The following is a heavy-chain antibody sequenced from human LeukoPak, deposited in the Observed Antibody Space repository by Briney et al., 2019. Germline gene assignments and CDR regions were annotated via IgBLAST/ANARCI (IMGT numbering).Heavy chain of an antibody. CDR1: GFTFSTYA. Sequence: SGGSLRLSCAASGFTFSTYAMSWVRQAPGKGLEWVSAISGSGAITFYADSVKGRFTISRDNSKNTLYLQMSSLRAEDTALYYCARAHRYCSTTTCYLGDYWGQGTLVTVSS. CDR2: ISGSGAIT. CDR3: ARAHRYCSTTTCYLGDY. V-gene: IGHV3-23*01. J-gene: IGHJ4*02. D-gene: IGHD2-2*01.